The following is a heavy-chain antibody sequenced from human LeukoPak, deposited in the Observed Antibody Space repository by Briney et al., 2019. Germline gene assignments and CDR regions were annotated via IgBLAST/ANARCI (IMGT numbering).Heavy chain of an antibody. D-gene: IGHD2-15*01. J-gene: IGHJ4*02. CDR2: ISSSSSYI. V-gene: IGHV3-21*01. Sequence: GSLRLSCAASGFPFSSYSMNWVRPAPGKGLEWVSSISSSSSYIYYADSVKGRFTISRDNAKNSLYLQMNSLRAEDTAVYYCEREPEGLLAFDYWGQGTLVTVSS. CDR1: GFPFSSYS. CDR3: EREPEGLLAFDY.